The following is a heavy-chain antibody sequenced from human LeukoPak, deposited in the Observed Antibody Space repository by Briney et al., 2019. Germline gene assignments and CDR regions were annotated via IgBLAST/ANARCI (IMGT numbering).Heavy chain of an antibody. Sequence: GGSLRLSCAASGFTFSSYAMHWVRQGPGKGLEWVSVISYDGSNIYYPDSVKGRFTISRDNSKNTLYLQMNSLRAEDTAVYYCARVITMVRGVISDAFDIWGQGTMVTVSS. V-gene: IGHV3-30*03. CDR1: GFTFSSYA. J-gene: IGHJ3*02. D-gene: IGHD3-10*01. CDR2: ISYDGSNI. CDR3: ARVITMVRGVISDAFDI.